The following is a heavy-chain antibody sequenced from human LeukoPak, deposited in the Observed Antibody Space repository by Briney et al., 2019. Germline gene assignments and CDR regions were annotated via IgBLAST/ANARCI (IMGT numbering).Heavy chain of an antibody. V-gene: IGHV1-8*01. CDR1: GYTFTSYD. CDR2: MNPNSGNT. J-gene: IGHJ5*02. Sequence: ASVKVSCKASGYTFTSYDINWVRQATGQGLEWMGWMNPNSGNTGYAQKFQGRVTMTRDTSISTAYMELSRLRSDDTAVYYCARAPITIFGVVITTYNWFDPWGQGTLVTVSS. CDR3: ARAPITIFGVVITTYNWFDP. D-gene: IGHD3-3*01.